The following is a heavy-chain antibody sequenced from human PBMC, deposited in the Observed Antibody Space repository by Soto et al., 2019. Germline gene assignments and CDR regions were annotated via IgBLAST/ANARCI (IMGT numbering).Heavy chain of an antibody. J-gene: IGHJ4*02. V-gene: IGHV1-69*01. CDR3: ARFARLRRHGLSPLWFRSYCDS. CDR2: IVPIFASS. CDR1: GPTFSSYS. D-gene: IGHD2-21*01. Sequence: QVQLVQSGAEVKKPGSSVKVSCEASGPTFSSYSFNWVRQAPGQGLEWMGGIVPIFASSNYAQKFQDRVTITSDASTSTVYMELTSLRSEDTAVYYCARFARLRRHGLSPLWFRSYCDSWGQGTLITVSS.